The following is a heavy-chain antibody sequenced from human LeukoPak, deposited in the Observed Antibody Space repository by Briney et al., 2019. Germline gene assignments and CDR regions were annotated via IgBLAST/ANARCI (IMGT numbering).Heavy chain of an antibody. CDR3: AREAFTIFGLVRTQTTKGPHRFDP. Sequence: ASVKVSCKASGYTFTSYAITRVRQAPGQGLEWMGWIDPYSGNTNYAQKFQGRVTMTIETFTSTADMEVSSLRSDDTAVYYCAREAFTIFGLVRTQTTKGPHRFDPWGQGTLVTVSS. CDR2: IDPYSGNT. J-gene: IGHJ5*02. CDR1: GYTFTSYA. D-gene: IGHD3-3*01. V-gene: IGHV1-18*01.